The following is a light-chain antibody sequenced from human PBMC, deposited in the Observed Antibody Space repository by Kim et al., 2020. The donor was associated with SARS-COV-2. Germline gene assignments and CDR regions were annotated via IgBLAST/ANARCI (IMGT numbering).Light chain of an antibody. V-gene: IGKV1-39*01. CDR2: DAS. Sequence: ASVGDRVTSTCRASQSISSYLNWYQQKPGKAPNLLIYDASSLQSGVPSRFSGSGSGTDFTLTISSLQPEDFATYYCQQSYSTLWTFGQGTKVDIK. CDR1: QSISSY. J-gene: IGKJ1*01. CDR3: QQSYSTLWT.